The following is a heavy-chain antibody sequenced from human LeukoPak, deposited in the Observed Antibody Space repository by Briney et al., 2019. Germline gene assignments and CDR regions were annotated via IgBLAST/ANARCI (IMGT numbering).Heavy chain of an antibody. D-gene: IGHD1-26*01. J-gene: IGHJ4*02. V-gene: IGHV1-18*01. CDR1: GYTFTSYG. CDR3: ARDGRFAAYEPDY. CDR2: ISAYDGNT. Sequence: ASVKVSCKASGYTFTSYGISWVRQAPGQGLEWVGWISAYDGNTNYAQKFQGRVTMTTDTSTSTAHMELRSLRYDDTAVYYCARDGRFAAYEPDYWGQGTLVTVSS.